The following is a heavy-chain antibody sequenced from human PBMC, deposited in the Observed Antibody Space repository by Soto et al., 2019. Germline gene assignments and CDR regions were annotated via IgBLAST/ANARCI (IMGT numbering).Heavy chain of an antibody. J-gene: IGHJ4*02. CDR1: GGSISSYY. CDR2: IYYSGST. Sequence: SETLSLTCTVSGGSISSYYWSWIRQPPGKGLEWIGYIYYSGSTNYNPSLKSRVTISVDTSKNQFSLKLSSVTAADTAVYYCARAFRRTSRFLEWFYWGQGTLVTVSS. V-gene: IGHV4-59*12. CDR3: ARAFRRTSRFLEWFY. D-gene: IGHD3-3*01.